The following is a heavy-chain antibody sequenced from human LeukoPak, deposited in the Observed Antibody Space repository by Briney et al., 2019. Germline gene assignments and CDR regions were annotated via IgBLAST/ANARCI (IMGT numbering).Heavy chain of an antibody. J-gene: IGHJ6*02. D-gene: IGHD6-13*01. CDR2: INHSGST. CDR3: TRGRIGSRSYSGMDV. Sequence: PSDTLSLTCAVYGGSFSGYYWSWIRQPPGKGLECIGEINHSGSTNYNPSLKSRVTISVDTSKNQFSLKLSSVTAADTAVYYCTRGRIGSRSYSGMDVWGQGTTVTVSS. V-gene: IGHV4-34*01. CDR1: GGSFSGYY.